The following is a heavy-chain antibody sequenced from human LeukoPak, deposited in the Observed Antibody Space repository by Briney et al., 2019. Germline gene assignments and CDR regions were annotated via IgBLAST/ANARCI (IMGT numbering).Heavy chain of an antibody. D-gene: IGHD6-19*01. Sequence: GGSLRLSCAASGFTFSDYGMHWVRQAPGKGLEWVTFIRSDGINKYYSDSVKGRFTISRDNSKNTLYLQMNSLRPEDTAIYFCAKGSAWSHGYFDYWGQGTLLTVCS. CDR3: AKGSAWSHGYFDY. CDR2: IRSDGINK. V-gene: IGHV3-30*02. J-gene: IGHJ4*02. CDR1: GFTFSDYG.